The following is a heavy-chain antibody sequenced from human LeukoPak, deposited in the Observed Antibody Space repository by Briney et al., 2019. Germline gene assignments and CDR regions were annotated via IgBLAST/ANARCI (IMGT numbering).Heavy chain of an antibody. Sequence: PGGSLRLSCTASGFTVSSNYMSWVRQTPGKGLEWVSLIYSGGSTDYADSVKGRFTISRDNSKNTLYLQMNSLRAEDTAVYYCARGNYDYTFRQWPYCYFDLWGRGTLVTVSS. J-gene: IGHJ2*01. CDR1: GFTVSSNY. D-gene: IGHD4-11*01. V-gene: IGHV3-66*01. CDR2: IYSGGST. CDR3: ARGNYDYTFRQWPYCYFDL.